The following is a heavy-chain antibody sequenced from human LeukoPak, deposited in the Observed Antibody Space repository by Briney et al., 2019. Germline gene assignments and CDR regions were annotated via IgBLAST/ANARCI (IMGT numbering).Heavy chain of an antibody. J-gene: IGHJ6*03. V-gene: IGHV1-46*01. D-gene: IGHD1-1*01. CDR1: GYTFTSYY. CDR3: AREAGTTSYTYYYMDV. Sequence: VASVKVSCKASGYTFTSYYMHWVRQAPGQGLEWMGIINPSGGSTSYAQKFQGRVTMTRDMSTSTVYMELSSLRSEDTAVYYCAREAGTTSYTYYYMDVWGKGTTVTVSS. CDR2: INPSGGST.